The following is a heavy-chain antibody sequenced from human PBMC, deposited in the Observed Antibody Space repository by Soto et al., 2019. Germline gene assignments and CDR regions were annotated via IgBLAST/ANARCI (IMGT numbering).Heavy chain of an antibody. CDR2: ISSSSTYT. CDR3: ARDHYDILTGSGWFDP. D-gene: IGHD3-9*01. CDR1: GFNFSDYY. V-gene: IGHV3-11*06. Sequence: QMQVVESGGGLVKPGGSLRLSCAASGFNFSDYYMSWLRQAPGKGPEWLSYISSSSTYTNYADSVQGRFTISRDNAKNSLYLQMNDLRAGDTAVYYCARDHYDILTGSGWFDPWGQGTLVIVSS. J-gene: IGHJ5*02.